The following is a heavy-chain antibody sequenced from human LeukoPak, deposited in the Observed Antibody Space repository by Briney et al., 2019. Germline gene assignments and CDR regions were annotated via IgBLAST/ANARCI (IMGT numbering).Heavy chain of an antibody. Sequence: GGSLRLSRAASGFTFSSHWMTWVRQAPGKGLEWVASIKQGGSEKFYADSVKGRFTVSRDDAKNSLYLQMNSLSADDTTVYYCARGPNYGARVDFLDSWGQGTKVTVSS. CDR1: GFTFSSHW. J-gene: IGHJ4*02. V-gene: IGHV3-7*01. D-gene: IGHD4-17*01. CDR2: IKQGGSEK. CDR3: ARGPNYGARVDFLDS.